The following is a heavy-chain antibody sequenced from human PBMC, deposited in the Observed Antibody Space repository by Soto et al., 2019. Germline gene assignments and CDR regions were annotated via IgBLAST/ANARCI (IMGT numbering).Heavy chain of an antibody. Sequence: ASVKVSCKASGGTFSSYAISWVRQAPGQGLEWMGGIIPIFGTANYAQKFQGRVTITADESTSTAYMELSSLRSEDTAVYYCARRIVQLERYYYYGMDVWGQGTTVTVSS. J-gene: IGHJ6*02. V-gene: IGHV1-69*13. CDR1: GGTFSSYA. D-gene: IGHD1-1*01. CDR2: IIPIFGTA. CDR3: ARRIVQLERYYYYGMDV.